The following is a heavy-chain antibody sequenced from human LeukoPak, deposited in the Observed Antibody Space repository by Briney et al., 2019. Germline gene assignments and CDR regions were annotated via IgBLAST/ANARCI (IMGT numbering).Heavy chain of an antibody. CDR2: ISYDGSNK. CDR3: ARDLYYYDSSGYAPLFDY. Sequence: PGGSLRLSCAASGFTFSSYGMHWVRQAPGKGLEWVAVISYDGSNKYYADSVKGRFTISRDNSKNTLYLQMNSLRAEDTAVYYCARDLYYYDSSGYAPLFDYWGQGTLVTVSS. J-gene: IGHJ4*02. D-gene: IGHD3-22*01. V-gene: IGHV3-30*03. CDR1: GFTFSSYG.